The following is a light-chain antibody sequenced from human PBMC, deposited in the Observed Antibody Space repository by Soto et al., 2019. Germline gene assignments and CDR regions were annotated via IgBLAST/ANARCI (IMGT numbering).Light chain of an antibody. CDR1: SSDIGNYNL. CDR2: EVN. V-gene: IGLV2-23*02. Sequence: QSALTQPASVSGSPGQSITISCTGTSSDIGNYNLVSWFQQHPGKAPKLFIYEVNRRPSGVSDRLSGSKSANTASLTISGLQAEDEADYYCAAWDDSLNGYVFGIGTKVTVL. CDR3: AAWDDSLNGYV. J-gene: IGLJ1*01.